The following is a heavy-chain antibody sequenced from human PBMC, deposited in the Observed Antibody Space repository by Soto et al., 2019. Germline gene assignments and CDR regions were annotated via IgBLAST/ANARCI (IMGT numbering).Heavy chain of an antibody. CDR2: INPSGGST. V-gene: IGHV1-46*01. CDR1: GYTFTSYY. J-gene: IGHJ6*02. CDR3: AKQIRPNQVDTDMVSGMDV. Sequence: VASVKVSCKASGYTFTSYYMHWVRQAPGQGLEWMGIINPSGGSTSYAQKFQGRVTMTRDTSTSTVYMELSSLRSEDPAVYYCAKQIRPNQVDTDMVSGMDVWRQATTVTVS. D-gene: IGHD5-18*01.